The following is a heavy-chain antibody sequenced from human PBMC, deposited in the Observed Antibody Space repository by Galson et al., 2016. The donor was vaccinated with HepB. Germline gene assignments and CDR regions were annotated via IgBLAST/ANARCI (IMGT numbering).Heavy chain of an antibody. D-gene: IGHD1-26*01. CDR3: AKWKQPNPGHFDY. Sequence: SETLSLTCTVSGGSVSSGSYYWSWIRQPPGKGLEWIGYIYYSGSTKNNPSLKNRVTISVDTSKNQFSLKLSSVSAADTAMYYCAKWKQPNPGHFDYWGQGTLVTVSS. V-gene: IGHV4-61*01. J-gene: IGHJ4*02. CDR2: IYYSGST. CDR1: GGSVSSGSYY.